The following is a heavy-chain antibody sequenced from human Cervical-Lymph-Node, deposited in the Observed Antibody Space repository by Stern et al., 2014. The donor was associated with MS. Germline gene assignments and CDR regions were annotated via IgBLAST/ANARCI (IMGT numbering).Heavy chain of an antibody. CDR1: GYTFTGYY. CDR2: INPNRGGT. CDR3: ARDTGGYSYGRPLWYFDL. V-gene: IGHV1-2*04. Sequence: QVQLLQPGAEVKKPGASVKVSCTASGYTFTGYYMHWVRQAPGQGLGWMGRINPNRGGTNYAQKFQGWVTMTRDTSISTAYMELSRLRSDDTAVYYCARDTGGYSYGRPLWYFDLWGRGTLVTVSS. J-gene: IGHJ2*01. D-gene: IGHD5-18*01.